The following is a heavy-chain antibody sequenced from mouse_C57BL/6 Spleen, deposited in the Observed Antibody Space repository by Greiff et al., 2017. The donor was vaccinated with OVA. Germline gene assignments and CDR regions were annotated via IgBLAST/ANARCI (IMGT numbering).Heavy chain of an antibody. CDR2: ISSGSSTI. CDR3: ARRGYYYGSSYDWYFDV. J-gene: IGHJ1*03. Sequence: EVKLVESGGGLVKPGGSLKLSCAASGFTFSDYGMHRVRQAPEKGLEWVAYISSGSSTIYYADTVQGRFPISRDNAKDTLFLKMTRLRSEETAMYYCARRGYYYGSSYDWYFDVWGTGTTVTVSS. CDR1: GFTFSDYG. V-gene: IGHV5-17*01. D-gene: IGHD1-1*01.